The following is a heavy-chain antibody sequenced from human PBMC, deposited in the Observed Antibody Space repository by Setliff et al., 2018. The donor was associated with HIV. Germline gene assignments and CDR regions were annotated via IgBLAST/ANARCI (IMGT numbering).Heavy chain of an antibody. CDR2: IDHSGST. V-gene: IGHV4-34*01. CDR1: GGSFSGYY. CDR3: ARDHKYYYDSSGLDY. Sequence: LSLTCAVYGGSFSGYYWSWIRQAPGKGLEWIGEIDHSGSTNYNPSVKSRVTISIDTSKNQFSLRLSSVTAADTAVYYCARDHKYYYDSSGLDYWGQGTLVTVSS. D-gene: IGHD3-22*01. J-gene: IGHJ4*02.